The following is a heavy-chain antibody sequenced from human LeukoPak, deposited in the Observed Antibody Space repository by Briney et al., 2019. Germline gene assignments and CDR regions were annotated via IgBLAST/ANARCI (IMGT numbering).Heavy chain of an antibody. CDR3: ARVLRWGFDY. V-gene: IGHV4-39*07. CDR2: IYYSGST. CDR1: GGSISSSSYY. Sequence: SETLSLTCTVSGGSISSSSYYWGWIRQPPGKGLEWIGSIYYSGSTYYNPSLKSRVTISVDTSKNQFSLKLSSVTAADTAVYYCARVLRWGFDYWGQGTLVTVSS. D-gene: IGHD4-23*01. J-gene: IGHJ4*02.